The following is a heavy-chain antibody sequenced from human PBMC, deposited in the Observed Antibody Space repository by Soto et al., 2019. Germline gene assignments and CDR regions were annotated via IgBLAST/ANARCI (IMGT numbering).Heavy chain of an antibody. D-gene: IGHD3-3*01. V-gene: IGHV3-7*01. CDR2: IKQDGSEK. J-gene: IGHJ6*03. Sequence: GGSLRLSCAASGFTFSSYWMSWVRQAPGKGLEWVANIKQDGSEKYYVDSVKGRFTISRDNAKNSLYLQMNSLRAEDTAVYYCARLEGFLEWLAPNYYYYYMDVWGKGTTVTVSS. CDR1: GFTFSSYW. CDR3: ARLEGFLEWLAPNYYYYYMDV.